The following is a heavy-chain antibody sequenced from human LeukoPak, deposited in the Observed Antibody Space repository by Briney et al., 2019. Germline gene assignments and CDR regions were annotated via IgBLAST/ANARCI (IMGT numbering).Heavy chain of an antibody. CDR2: IIPIFGTA. CDR3: ARREVKAAPDDYYGYGMDV. D-gene: IGHD6-13*01. Sequence: ASVKVSCKASGGTFSSYAISWVRQAPGQGLEWMGGIIPIFGTANYAQKFQGRVTSTADESTSTAYMELSSLRSEDTAVYYCARREVKAAPDDYYGYGMDVWGKGTTVTVSS. J-gene: IGHJ6*04. V-gene: IGHV1-69*01. CDR1: GGTFSSYA.